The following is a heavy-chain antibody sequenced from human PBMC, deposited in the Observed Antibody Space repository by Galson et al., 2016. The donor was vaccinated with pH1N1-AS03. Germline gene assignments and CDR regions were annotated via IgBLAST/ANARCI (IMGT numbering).Heavy chain of an antibody. CDR3: TRGVGATPYPFCGRDV. D-gene: IGHD1-26*01. CDR2: IIPIFHTT. J-gene: IGHJ6*02. Sequence: SVKVSCKASGDTLNKYAISWVRQAPGQGLEWMGGIIPIFHTTKYAQKFQGRVTITADESTTTAYMDLSSLGPEDTALYYCTRGVGATPYPFCGRDVWGQGTTVAVSS. CDR1: GDTLNKYA. V-gene: IGHV1-69*13.